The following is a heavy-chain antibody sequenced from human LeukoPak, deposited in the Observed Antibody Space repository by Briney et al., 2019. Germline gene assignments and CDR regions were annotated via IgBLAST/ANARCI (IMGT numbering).Heavy chain of an antibody. CDR3: ARHRVPYYDFWSGYNWFDP. D-gene: IGHD3-3*01. CDR1: GGSFSGYY. J-gene: IGHJ5*02. Sequence: SETLSLTCAVYGGSFSGYYWSWIRQPPGKGLEWIGEINHSGSTNYDPSLKSRVTISVDTSKNQFSLKLSSVTAADTAVYYCARHRVPYYDFWSGYNWFDPWGQGTLVTVSS. CDR2: INHSGST. V-gene: IGHV4-34*01.